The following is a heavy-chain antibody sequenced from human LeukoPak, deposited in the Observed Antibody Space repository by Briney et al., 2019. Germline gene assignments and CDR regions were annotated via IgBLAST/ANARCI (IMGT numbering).Heavy chain of an antibody. V-gene: IGHV1-69*05. Sequence: GASVKVSCKASGGTFSSYAISWARQAPGQGLEWMGRIIPIFGTANYAQKFQGRVTITTDESTSTAYMELSSLRSEDTAVYYCASYRQWGLDPWGQGTLVTVSS. CDR2: IIPIFGTA. CDR3: ASYRQWGLDP. CDR1: GGTFSSYA. J-gene: IGHJ5*02. D-gene: IGHD1-26*01.